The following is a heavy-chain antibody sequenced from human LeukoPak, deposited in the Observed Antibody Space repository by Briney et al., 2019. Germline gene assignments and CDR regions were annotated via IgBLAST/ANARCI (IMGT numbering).Heavy chain of an antibody. Sequence: RASVKVSCKASGYTFTSYDINWVRQAPGQGLEWMGWMNPNSGNTGYAQKFQGRVTITRNTSISTAYMELSSLRSEDTAVYYCARDKGGRWLMKIDYWGQGTLITVSS. V-gene: IGHV1-8*03. CDR3: ARDKGGRWLMKIDY. CDR2: MNPNSGNT. J-gene: IGHJ4*02. D-gene: IGHD5-24*01. CDR1: GYTFTSYD.